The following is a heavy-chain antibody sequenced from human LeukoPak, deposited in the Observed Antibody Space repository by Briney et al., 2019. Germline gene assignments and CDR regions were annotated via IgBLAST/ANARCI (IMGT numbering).Heavy chain of an antibody. Sequence: SETLSLTCTVSGDSISSGDYYWSWIRQPAGKGLEWIGRISSSGSTNYNPSLKSRVTISVDTSKNQFSLKLSSVTAADTAVYYCARAEGRNYWFDPWGQGTLVTVSS. CDR2: ISSSGST. CDR3: ARAEGRNYWFDP. J-gene: IGHJ5*02. V-gene: IGHV4-61*02. CDR1: GDSISSGDYY.